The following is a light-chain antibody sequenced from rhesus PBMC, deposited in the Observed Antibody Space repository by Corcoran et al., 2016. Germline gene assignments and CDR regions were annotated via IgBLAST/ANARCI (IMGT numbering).Light chain of an antibody. V-gene: IGKV3-42*03. J-gene: IGKJ1*01. CDR3: HQYSNWWT. CDR2: DAS. CDR1: QRVSRS. Sequence: EILLTQSPATLSLSPGERATLSCSASQRVSRSLAWSRQKHNQPPRLLIDDASNRPTGIPDRFIGSGSVTDFTLTISSLEPEDFAVYYCHQYSNWWTFGQGTKVEIK.